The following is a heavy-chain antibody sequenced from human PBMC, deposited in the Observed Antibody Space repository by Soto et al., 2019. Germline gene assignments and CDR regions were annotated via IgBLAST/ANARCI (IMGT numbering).Heavy chain of an antibody. J-gene: IGHJ6*02. CDR1: GGTFSSYA. D-gene: IGHD2-15*01. V-gene: IGHV1-69*13. Sequence: SVKVSCKASGGTFSSYAISWVRQAPGQGLEWMGGIIPIFGTANYAQKFQGRVTITADESTSTAYMELSSLRSEDTAVYYCARACSGGSCYYYYGMDVWGQGTTVTVSS. CDR3: ARACSGGSCYYYYGMDV. CDR2: IIPIFGTA.